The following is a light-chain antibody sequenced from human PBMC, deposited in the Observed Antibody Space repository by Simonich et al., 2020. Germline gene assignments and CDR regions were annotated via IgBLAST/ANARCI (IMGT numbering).Light chain of an antibody. V-gene: IGLV2-23*02. CDR1: SSDVGSYNL. CDR2: EVS. Sequence: QSALTQPVSVSGSPGQSITISCTGTSSDVGSYNLVSWYQHHPGKAPKLMIYEVSKRPSGVANRFSGSKSGNTASLTISGLQAEDEADYYCCSYAGSSTLVFGGGTKLTVL. J-gene: IGLJ2*01. CDR3: CSYAGSSTLV.